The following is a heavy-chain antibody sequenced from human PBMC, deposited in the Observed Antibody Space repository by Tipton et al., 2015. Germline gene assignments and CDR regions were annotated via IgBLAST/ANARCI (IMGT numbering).Heavy chain of an antibody. CDR1: GGSVSSYY. CDR2: IYHSGST. Sequence: TLSLTCTVSGGSVSSYYWSWVRQPPGKGLEWIGYIYHSGSTSSNPSLKSRVAISIDTSKNQFSLELTSVAAADTAIYYCARSQTLVPISPFGYWGQGPLVTVSS. CDR3: ARSQTLVPISPFGY. J-gene: IGHJ4*02. V-gene: IGHV4-59*02. D-gene: IGHD6-6*01.